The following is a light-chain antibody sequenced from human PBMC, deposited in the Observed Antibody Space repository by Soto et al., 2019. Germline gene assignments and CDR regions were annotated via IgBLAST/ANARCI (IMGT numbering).Light chain of an antibody. CDR1: SSNIGSKP. V-gene: IGLV1-44*01. CDR2: NTN. J-gene: IGLJ2*01. Sequence: QSALTQPPSASGTPGQRVTISCSGSSSNIGSKPVNWYQQLPGAAPKLLIHNTNQRPSGVPDRFSGSKSGTSASLAISGLQSDDEARYYCAAWDDSLNGLVFGGGTKLTVL. CDR3: AAWDDSLNGLV.